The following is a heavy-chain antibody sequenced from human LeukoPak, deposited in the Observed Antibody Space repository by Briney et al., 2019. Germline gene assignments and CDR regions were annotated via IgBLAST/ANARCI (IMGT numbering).Heavy chain of an antibody. V-gene: IGHV4-39*07. CDR3: ARKQTGTMYDV. J-gene: IGHJ4*02. D-gene: IGHD1-7*01. CDR1: GGSISISSYY. Sequence: SETLSLTCILPGGSISISSYYWPGIRQSPGKGLEWSGTFSSGGSAYYNPSLSSRVSISKDTSDNQFSLRLYSVTAADTAVYYCARKQTGTMYDVWGQGTQVTVSS. CDR2: FSSGGSA.